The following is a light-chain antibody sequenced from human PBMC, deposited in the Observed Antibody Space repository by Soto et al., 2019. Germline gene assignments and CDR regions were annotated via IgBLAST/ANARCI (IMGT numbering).Light chain of an antibody. CDR3: LKSYNLLRT. V-gene: IGKV1-39*01. CDR1: LNIGDS. Sequence: DIQMTHSPSSLSASVGDRVTITCRASLNIGDSLSWFQQKAGKPSTQLIYGASALQSGVPVRFSGSASGNDFTLTIRNMQREDVATHYRLKSYNLLRTFGLGDKVEIX. CDR2: GAS. J-gene: IGKJ1*01.